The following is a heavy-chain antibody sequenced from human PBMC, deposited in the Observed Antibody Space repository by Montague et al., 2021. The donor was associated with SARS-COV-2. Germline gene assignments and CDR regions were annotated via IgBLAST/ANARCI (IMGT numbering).Heavy chain of an antibody. CDR3: ANGYFHSGYDRSWDYGMDV. V-gene: IGHV3-9*01. CDR2: ISWNSGRL. Sequence: SLRLSCAASGFTFEDYAMHWVWQTPGKGLEWVSGISWNSGRLDYADYVKGRFTISRDNAKNSLYLQMNSLRAEDTALYYCANGYFHSGYDRSWDYGMDVWGQGTTVTVSS. D-gene: IGHD5-12*01. J-gene: IGHJ6*02. CDR1: GFTFEDYA.